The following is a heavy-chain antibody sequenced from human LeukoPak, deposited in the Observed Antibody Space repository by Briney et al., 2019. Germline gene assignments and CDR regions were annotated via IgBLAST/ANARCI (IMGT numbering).Heavy chain of an antibody. V-gene: IGHV1-46*01. CDR2: INPSGGST. Sequence: GASVKVSCKASGYTFTSYYMHWVRQAPGQGLEWIGIINPSGGSTSYAQKFQGRVTMTRDMSTSTVYMELSSLRSEDTAVYYCAKDTIAAPGASFDYYGMDVWGQGATVTVSS. CDR1: GYTFTSYY. J-gene: IGHJ6*02. D-gene: IGHD6-13*01. CDR3: AKDTIAAPGASFDYYGMDV.